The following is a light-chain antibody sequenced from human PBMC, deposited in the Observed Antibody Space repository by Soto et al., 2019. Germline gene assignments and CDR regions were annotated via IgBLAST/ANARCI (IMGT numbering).Light chain of an antibody. V-gene: IGKV1-6*01. CDR1: QGIRND. J-gene: IGKJ3*01. CDR2: AAS. CDR3: LQKYFFPFT. Sequence: AIQMTQSPSSLSASVGDRVTITCRASQGIRNDLDWFQQKPGKAPKLLIYAASNLQSGVPARFSGSGSGTDFTLTICSLQPEDFATYYCLQKYFFPFTCGPRTKVDIK.